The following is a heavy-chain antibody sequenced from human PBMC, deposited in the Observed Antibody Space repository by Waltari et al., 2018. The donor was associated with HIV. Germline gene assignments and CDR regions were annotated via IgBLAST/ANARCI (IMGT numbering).Heavy chain of an antibody. CDR3: AATVTTRGTFDY. J-gene: IGHJ4*02. V-gene: IGHV3-21*05. CDR1: GFSFRRYA. Sequence: VQLVESGGALVKPGGSLRLSCEVSGFSFRRYAMNWVRQAPGRGLQWLSYISRDSKYIHYEQSLKGRFTISRDNAKSSVFLQMDNLRDADTATYYCAATVTTRGTFDYWGQGTVVAV. CDR2: ISRDSKYI. D-gene: IGHD4-17*01.